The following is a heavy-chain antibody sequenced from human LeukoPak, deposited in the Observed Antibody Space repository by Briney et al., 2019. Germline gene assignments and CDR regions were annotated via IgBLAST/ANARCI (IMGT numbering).Heavy chain of an antibody. CDR2: IGHSGTT. CDR1: GGSFSPYY. D-gene: IGHD4-23*01. CDR3: ARDGGSNNYWFDP. V-gene: IGHV4-34*01. J-gene: IGHJ5*02. Sequence: SETLSLTCAFYGGSFSPYYWIWIRQPPGEGLEWIGEIGHSGTTNYNPSLKSRVTISLDTSKNQFSLKLSSVTAADTAVYYCARDGGSNNYWFDPWAREPWSPSPQ.